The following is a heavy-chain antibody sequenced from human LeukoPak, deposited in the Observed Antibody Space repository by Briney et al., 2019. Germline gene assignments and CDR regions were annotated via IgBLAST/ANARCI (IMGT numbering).Heavy chain of an antibody. J-gene: IGHJ3*02. Sequence: ASVKVSCKVSGSTLTELPIYWVRQAPGRGLEWVGGFDPEDGDTMYTGTVQGRVTMTEDTSTETAYMELSSHRSEDTAVYYCATAEATDDAFDIWGQGTMVTVS. CDR3: ATAEATDDAFDI. CDR1: GSTLTELP. D-gene: IGHD2-21*02. V-gene: IGHV1-24*01. CDR2: FDPEDGDT.